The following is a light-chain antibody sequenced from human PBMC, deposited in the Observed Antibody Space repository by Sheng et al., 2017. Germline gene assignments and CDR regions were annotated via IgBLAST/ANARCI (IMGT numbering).Light chain of an antibody. CDR3: QQYNDWPGT. V-gene: IGKV3-15*01. J-gene: IGKJ3*01. Sequence: EIVMTQSPGTLSVSPGERATLSCRASQSVSNKLAWYQQKPGQAPRLLIYGASTRATGIPANFSGSGSGTEFTLTISSLQSEDFAIYYCQQYNDWPGTFGPGTKVDF. CDR2: GAS. CDR1: QSVSNK.